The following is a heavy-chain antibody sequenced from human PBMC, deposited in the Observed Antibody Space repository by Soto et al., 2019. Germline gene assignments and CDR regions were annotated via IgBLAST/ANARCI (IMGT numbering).Heavy chain of an antibody. J-gene: IGHJ4*02. D-gene: IGHD2-15*01. CDR1: GGSISSGGYS. V-gene: IGHV4-30-2*01. CDR3: ARRWGRSFDY. Sequence: PSETLSLTCVVSGGSISSGGYSWSWIRQPPGKGLEWIGYIYHSGSTYYNPSLKSRVTISVDRSKNQFSLKLSSVTAADTAVYYCARRWGRSFDYWGQGTLVTVSS. CDR2: IYHSGST.